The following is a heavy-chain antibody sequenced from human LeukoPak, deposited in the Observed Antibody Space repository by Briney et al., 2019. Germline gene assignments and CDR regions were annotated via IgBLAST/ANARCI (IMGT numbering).Heavy chain of an antibody. V-gene: IGHV5-51*01. J-gene: IGHJ5*02. D-gene: IGHD2-8*01. Sequence: GESLKISCKGSGYSFTSYWIGWVRQMPGKGLEWMGIIYPGGSDTRYSPSFQGQVTISADKSISTAYLQWSSLKASDTAMYYCARRGLYSSWHFDPWGQGILVTVSS. CDR2: IYPGGSDT. CDR1: GYSFTSYW. CDR3: ARRGLYSSWHFDP.